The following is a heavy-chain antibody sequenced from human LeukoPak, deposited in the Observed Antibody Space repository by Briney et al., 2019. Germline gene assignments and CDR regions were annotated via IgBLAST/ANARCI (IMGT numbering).Heavy chain of an antibody. CDR3: TTWYYYGSGGHYGMDV. J-gene: IGHJ6*02. Sequence: PGGSLRLSCAASGFTFSNAWMSWVRQAPGKGLEWVGRIRSKTDGGTTDYAAPGKGRFTISRDDSKNTLYLQMNSLKTEDTAVYYCTTWYYYGSGGHYGMDVWGQGTTVTVSS. CDR1: GFTFSNAW. V-gene: IGHV3-15*01. CDR2: IRSKTDGGTT. D-gene: IGHD3-10*01.